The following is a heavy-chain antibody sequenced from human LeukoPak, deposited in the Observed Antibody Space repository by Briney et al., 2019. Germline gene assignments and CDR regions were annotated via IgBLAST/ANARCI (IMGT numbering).Heavy chain of an antibody. D-gene: IGHD3-22*01. Sequence: SETLSLTCTVSGGSLSSSSYYWGWIRQPPGKGLEWIGSIYYSGSTYYNPSLKSRVTISVDTSKNQFSLKLSSVTAADTAVYYCARANYDSSGYYHFRPPTFDYWGQGTLVTVSS. CDR2: IYYSGST. CDR1: GGSLSSSSYY. J-gene: IGHJ4*02. V-gene: IGHV4-39*07. CDR3: ARANYDSSGYYHFRPPTFDY.